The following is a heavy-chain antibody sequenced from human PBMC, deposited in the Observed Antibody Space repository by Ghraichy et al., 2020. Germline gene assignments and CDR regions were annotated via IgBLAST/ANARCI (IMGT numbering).Heavy chain of an antibody. CDR3: TNFPRYSSGLH. CDR2: ITNNNGHT. V-gene: IGHV3-23*01. D-gene: IGHD3-10*01. CDR1: GFTFSSFA. Sequence: GEYLNISCAASGFTFSSFAMSWVRQAPGEGLEWVSTITNNNGHTYYADSVKGRFTISRDNSKNMLYLQMNNLRAEDTAVFYCTNFPRYSSGLHWGQGTLVTVSS. J-gene: IGHJ4*02.